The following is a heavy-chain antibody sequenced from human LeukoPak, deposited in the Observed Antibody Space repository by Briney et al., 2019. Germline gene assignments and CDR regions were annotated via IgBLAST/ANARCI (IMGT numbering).Heavy chain of an antibody. J-gene: IGHJ4*02. Sequence: GASVKVSCKASGGTFSSYAISWVRQAPGQGLEWMGGIIPIFGTANYAQKFQGRVTITADKSTSTAYMELSSLRSEDTAVYYCARGYYDSSGYYYGKLDYWGQGTLVTASS. CDR3: ARGYYDSSGYYYGKLDY. D-gene: IGHD3-22*01. V-gene: IGHV1-69*06. CDR2: IIPIFGTA. CDR1: GGTFSSYA.